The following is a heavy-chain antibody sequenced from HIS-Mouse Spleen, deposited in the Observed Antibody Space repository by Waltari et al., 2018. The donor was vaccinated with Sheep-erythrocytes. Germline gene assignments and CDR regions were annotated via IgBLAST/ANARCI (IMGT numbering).Heavy chain of an antibody. V-gene: IGHV1-18*01. Sequence: QVQLVHSGAEVKKPGASVKVSCKASGYTFTSYGISWVRQAPGQGLEWMGWISAYNGNTNYAQKLQGRVTMTTDTSTSTAYMELRSLRSDDTAVYYCARVYGSGSYYNDYYYYGMDVWGQGTTVTVSS. J-gene: IGHJ6*02. CDR3: ARVYGSGSYYNDYYYYGMDV. CDR1: GYTFTSYG. CDR2: ISAYNGNT. D-gene: IGHD3-10*01.